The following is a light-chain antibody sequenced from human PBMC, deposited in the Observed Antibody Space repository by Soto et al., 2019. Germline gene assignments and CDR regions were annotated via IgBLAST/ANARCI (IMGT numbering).Light chain of an antibody. Sequence: DIQLTQSPSFLSASVGDRVTITCRASQGISSNLAWYQQKPGKAPKLLIYTASTLQSGVPSRFSGSGSGTEFTLTISSLQPEDFATYFCQQLNTFPPFFTFGPGTKVDIK. CDR2: TAS. CDR1: QGISSN. J-gene: IGKJ3*01. V-gene: IGKV1-9*01. CDR3: QQLNTFPPFFT.